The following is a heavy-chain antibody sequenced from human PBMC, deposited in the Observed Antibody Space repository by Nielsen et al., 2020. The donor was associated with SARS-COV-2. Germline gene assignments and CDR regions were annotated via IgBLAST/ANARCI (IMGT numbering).Heavy chain of an antibody. CDR3: TTAGYGEDNWFDP. CDR1: GFTFPNAW. D-gene: IGHD4-17*01. Sequence: ETLSLTCVASGFTFPNAWMSWVRQAPGKGLEWVGRIKSMSDGGATDYDAPVKGGFTISRDDLENTMWLQMNSLKSEDTAMYYCTTAGYGEDNWFDPWGQGALVTVSS. V-gene: IGHV3-15*01. CDR2: IKSMSDGGAT. J-gene: IGHJ5*02.